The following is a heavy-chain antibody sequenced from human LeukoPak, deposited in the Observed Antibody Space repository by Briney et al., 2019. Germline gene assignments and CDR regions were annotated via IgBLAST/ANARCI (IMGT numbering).Heavy chain of an antibody. CDR3: AREASNIAGGAFDI. J-gene: IGHJ3*02. CDR2: ISYDGSNK. D-gene: IGHD2/OR15-2a*01. V-gene: IGHV3-30*14. CDR1: GFTFSSYA. Sequence: GGSLRLSCAASGFTFSSYAMHWVRQAPGKGLEWVAVISYDGSNKYYADSVKGRFTISRDNSKNTLYLQMNSLRAEDTAVYYCAREASNIAGGAFDIWGQGTMVTVSS.